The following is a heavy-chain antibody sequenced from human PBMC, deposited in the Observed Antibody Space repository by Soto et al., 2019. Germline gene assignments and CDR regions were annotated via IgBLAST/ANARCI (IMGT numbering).Heavy chain of an antibody. V-gene: IGHV5-51*01. J-gene: IGHJ4*02. CDR3: ASRVEGLYSGNDRYYFDY. CDR1: GYSFTSYW. CDR2: IYRGDSDI. D-gene: IGHD5-12*01. Sequence: GESLKISCKGSGYSFTSYWIAWVRQMPGKGLEWMGIIYRGDSDIRYSPSFQGQVTISTDKSISTAYLQWNSLKASDTAMYYCASRVEGLYSGNDRYYFDYWGQGTLVTVSS.